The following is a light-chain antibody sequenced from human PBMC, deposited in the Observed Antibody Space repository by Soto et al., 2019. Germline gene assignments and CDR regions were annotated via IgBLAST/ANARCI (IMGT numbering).Light chain of an antibody. J-gene: IGKJ5*01. Sequence: DIQMTQSPSTVSASVGDRVTITCRASQNIISWLAWYQQQPGRAPKLLIYAASILQSGVPSRFSGSGSGTDSTLTSCSLQPEDFATYYCQQAYGFPVTFGQGTRLEIK. CDR3: QQAYGFPVT. CDR2: AAS. CDR1: QNIISW. V-gene: IGKV1-12*01.